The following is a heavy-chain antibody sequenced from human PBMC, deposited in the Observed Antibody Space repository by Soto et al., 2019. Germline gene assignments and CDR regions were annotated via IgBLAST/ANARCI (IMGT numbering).Heavy chain of an antibody. J-gene: IGHJ6*02. Sequence: QVQLVQSGAEVKKPGSSVKVSCKASGGTFSSYAISWVRQAPGQGLEWMGGIIPIFGTANYAQKFQGRVTITADESTSTAYMELSSLRSEDTAVYYCATPRRTASDRSSPYYYYYGMDVWGQGTTVTVSS. CDR3: ATPRRTASDRSSPYYYYYGMDV. CDR1: GGTFSSYA. CDR2: IIPIFGTA. V-gene: IGHV1-69*01. D-gene: IGHD6-6*01.